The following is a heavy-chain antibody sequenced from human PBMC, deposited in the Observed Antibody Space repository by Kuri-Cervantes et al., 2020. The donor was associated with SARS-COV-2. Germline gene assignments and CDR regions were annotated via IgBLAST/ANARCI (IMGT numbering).Heavy chain of an antibody. V-gene: IGHV3-23*03. CDR3: AKDIAVAGHFDY. CDR2: IYSGGSST. Sequence: GESLKISCAASGFTFSSYAMSWVRQAPGKGLEWVSVIYSGGSSTCYADSVKGRFTISRDNSKNTLYLQMNSLRAEDTAVYYCAKDIAVAGHFDYWGQGTLVTVSS. D-gene: IGHD6-19*01. J-gene: IGHJ4*02. CDR1: GFTFSSYA.